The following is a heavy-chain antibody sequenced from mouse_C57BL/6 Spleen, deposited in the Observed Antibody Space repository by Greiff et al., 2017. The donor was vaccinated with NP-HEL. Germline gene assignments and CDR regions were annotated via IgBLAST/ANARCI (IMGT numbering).Heavy chain of an antibody. CDR1: GYAFTNYL. CDR3: ARSGDGYDLAY. V-gene: IGHV1-54*01. Sequence: QVQLQQSGAELVRPGTSVKVSCKASGYAFTNYLIEWVKQRPGQGLEWIGVINPGSGGTNYNEKFKGKATLTADKSSSTAYMQLSSLTSEDSAVYFCARSGDGYDLAYWGQGTLVTVSA. J-gene: IGHJ3*01. CDR2: INPGSGGT. D-gene: IGHD2-2*01.